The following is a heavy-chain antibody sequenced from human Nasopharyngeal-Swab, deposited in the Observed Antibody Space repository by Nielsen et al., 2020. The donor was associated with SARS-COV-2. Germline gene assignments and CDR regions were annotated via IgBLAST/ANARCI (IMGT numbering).Heavy chain of an antibody. CDR2: ISGKSTYT. CDR3: ARETGDY. J-gene: IGHJ4*02. Sequence: WIRQPPGKGLEWISYISGKSTYTSYADSVKGRFTISRDNDKKSLYLQMNSLRAEDTAVYYCARETGDYWGQGILVTVSS. V-gene: IGHV3-11*06. D-gene: IGHD1-14*01.